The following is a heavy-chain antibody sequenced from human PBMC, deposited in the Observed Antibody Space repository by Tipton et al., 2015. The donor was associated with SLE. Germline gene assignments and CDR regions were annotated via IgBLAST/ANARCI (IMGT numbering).Heavy chain of an antibody. D-gene: IGHD4-23*01. V-gene: IGHV3-33*01. CDR1: GFTFSSYG. Sequence: SLRLSCAASGFTFSSYGMHWVRQAPGKGLEWVADIWYDGSNKYYADSVKGRFTISRDNSKNTLYLQMNSLRAEDTAVYYCARDYGGNSYFDYWGQGTLVTVTS. J-gene: IGHJ4*02. CDR2: IWYDGSNK. CDR3: ARDYGGNSYFDY.